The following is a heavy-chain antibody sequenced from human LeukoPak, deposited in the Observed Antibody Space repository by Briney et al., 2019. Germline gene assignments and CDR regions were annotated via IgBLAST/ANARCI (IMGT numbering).Heavy chain of an antibody. CDR1: GDSVSSNSAA. CDR3: ARGKYYFYWQSWFDP. CDR2: THYRSKWYN. Sequence: SQTLSLTCAISGDSVSSNSAAWNWIRQSPSRGLEWLGRTHYRSKWYNDYAVSVKSRITINPDTSKNQFSLQLNSVTPEDTAVYYCARGKYYFYWQSWFDPWGQGTLVTVSS. V-gene: IGHV6-1*01. D-gene: IGHD2/OR15-2a*01. J-gene: IGHJ5*02.